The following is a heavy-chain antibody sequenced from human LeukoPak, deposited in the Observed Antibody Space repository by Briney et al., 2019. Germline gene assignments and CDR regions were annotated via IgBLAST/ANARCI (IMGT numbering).Heavy chain of an antibody. CDR1: GFTFSSYS. J-gene: IGHJ4*02. Sequence: GGSLRLSCAASGFTFSSYSMNRVRQAPGKGLEWVSYISISGSTIYYADSEKGRFTISRDNAKNSLYLQMSSLRAEDTAVYYCARDRSGYSGYDFFDYWGQGALVTVSS. CDR2: ISISGSTI. D-gene: IGHD5-12*01. V-gene: IGHV3-48*04. CDR3: ARDRSGYSGYDFFDY.